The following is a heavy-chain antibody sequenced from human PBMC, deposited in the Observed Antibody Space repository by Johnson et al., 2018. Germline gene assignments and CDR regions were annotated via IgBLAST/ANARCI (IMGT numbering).Heavy chain of an antibody. CDR1: GFTFSSYG. V-gene: IGHV3-33*01. J-gene: IGHJ3*02. D-gene: IGHD1-26*01. CDR2: IWYDGSNK. CDR3: TRHRSGTGEAFDS. Sequence: QVQLLESGGGVVQPGRSLRLSCAASGFTFSSYGMHWVRQAPGKGLEWVAVIWYDGSNKYYADSVKGRFTISRDNSKNTLYLQMNSLRAEDTAVYYCTRHRSGTGEAFDSGGQGTMVTVSS.